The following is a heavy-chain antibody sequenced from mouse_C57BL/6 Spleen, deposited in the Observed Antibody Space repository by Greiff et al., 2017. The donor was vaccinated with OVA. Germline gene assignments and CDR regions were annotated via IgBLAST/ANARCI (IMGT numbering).Heavy chain of an antibody. D-gene: IGHD2-1*01. J-gene: IGHJ2*01. CDR2: IDPSDSYT. CDR1: GYTFTSYW. CDR3: ARRGLYYGNYEDFDY. V-gene: IGHV1-69*01. Sequence: QVQLQQPGAELVMPGASVKLSCKASGYTFTSYWMHWVKQRPGQGLEWIGEIDPSDSYTNYNQKFKGKSTLTVDKSSSTAYIQLSSLTSEDSAVYYCARRGLYYGNYEDFDYWGQGTTLTVSS.